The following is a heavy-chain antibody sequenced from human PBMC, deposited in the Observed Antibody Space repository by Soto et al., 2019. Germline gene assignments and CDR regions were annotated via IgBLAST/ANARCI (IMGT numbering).Heavy chain of an antibody. V-gene: IGHV1-69*05. Sequence: QVQLVQSGAEVKKPGSSVKVSCRASGGTFSSYAISWVRQAPGQGLEWMGGIIPIFGTANYAQKFQGRVTXTXDXXTSTAYMELSSLRSEDTAVYYCASVGDYGGKGYRYWGQGTLVTVSS. CDR1: GGTFSSYA. CDR3: ASVGDYGGKGYRY. J-gene: IGHJ4*02. CDR2: IIPIFGTA. D-gene: IGHD4-17*01.